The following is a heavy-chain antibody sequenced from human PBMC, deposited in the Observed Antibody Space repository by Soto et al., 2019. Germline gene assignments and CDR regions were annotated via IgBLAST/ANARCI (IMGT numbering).Heavy chain of an antibody. CDR2: IYYSGST. Sequence: SETLSLTCTVSGGSISSGGYYWSWIRQHPGKGLEWIGYIYYSGSTYYNPSLKSRVTISVDTSKNQFSLKLSSVTAADTAVYYCASNSLGYCSGGSCYPYWGQGTLVTVSS. V-gene: IGHV4-31*03. CDR3: ASNSLGYCSGGSCYPY. CDR1: GGSISSGGYY. J-gene: IGHJ4*02. D-gene: IGHD2-15*01.